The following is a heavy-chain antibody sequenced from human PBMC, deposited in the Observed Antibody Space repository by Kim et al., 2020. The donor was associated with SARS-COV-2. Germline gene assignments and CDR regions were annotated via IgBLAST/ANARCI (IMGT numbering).Heavy chain of an antibody. D-gene: IGHD1-26*01. CDR2: IIPIFGTA. Sequence: SVKVSCKASGGTFSSYAISWVRQAPGQGLEWMGGIIPIFGTANYAQKFQGRVTITADESTSTAYMELSSLRSEDTAVYYCARGWSGGATNYDWFDPWGQGTLVTVSS. CDR1: GGTFSSYA. CDR3: ARGWSGGATNYDWFDP. V-gene: IGHV1-69*13. J-gene: IGHJ5*02.